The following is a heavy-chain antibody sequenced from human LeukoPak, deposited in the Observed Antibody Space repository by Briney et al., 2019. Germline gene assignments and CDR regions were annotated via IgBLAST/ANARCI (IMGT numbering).Heavy chain of an antibody. V-gene: IGHV3-7*05. J-gene: IGHJ6*02. Sequence: GGSLRLSCAASGFTFSSYWMSWVRQAPGKGPEWVANIKEDGSEQYYVDSVKGRFTISRDNSKNTLYLQMNSLRAEDTAVYYCAKYLSAKGPPYALEVWGQGTTVTVSS. D-gene: IGHD2/OR15-2a*01. CDR1: GFTFSSYW. CDR3: AKYLSAKGPPYALEV. CDR2: IKEDGSEQ.